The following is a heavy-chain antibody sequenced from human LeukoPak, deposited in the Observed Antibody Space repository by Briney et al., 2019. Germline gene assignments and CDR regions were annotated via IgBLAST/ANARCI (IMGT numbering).Heavy chain of an antibody. D-gene: IGHD4-23*01. CDR2: IWYDGSNK. V-gene: IGHV3-33*01. J-gene: IGHJ4*02. CDR1: GFTFSSYG. Sequence: GGSLRLSCAASGFTFSSYGMRWVRQAPGKGLEWGAVIWYDGSNKYYADSVKGRFTISRDNSKNTLYLQMNSLRAEDTAVYYCARDRDYGGNYVGNWGQGTLVTVSS. CDR3: ARDRDYGGNYVGN.